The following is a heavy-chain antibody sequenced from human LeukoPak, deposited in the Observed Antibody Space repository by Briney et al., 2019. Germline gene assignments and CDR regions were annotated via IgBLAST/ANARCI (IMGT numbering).Heavy chain of an antibody. D-gene: IGHD6-19*01. CDR3: ARLVSRSIAVADKLPDC. CDR2: IYPGDSDT. V-gene: IGHV5-51*01. CDR1: GFSFTSYW. Sequence: GESLKISCKASGFSFTSYWIGWLRQMPGKGLEWMGIIYPGDSDTRYSPFFQGQVTISADKSTSTAYLQWSSLKASDTAIYYCARLVSRSIAVADKLPDCWGQGTLVTVSS. J-gene: IGHJ4*02.